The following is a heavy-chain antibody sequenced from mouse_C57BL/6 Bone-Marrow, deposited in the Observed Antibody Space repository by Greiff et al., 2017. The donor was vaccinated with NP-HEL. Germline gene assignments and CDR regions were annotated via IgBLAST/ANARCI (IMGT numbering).Heavy chain of an antibody. J-gene: IGHJ3*01. V-gene: IGHV1-4*01. CDR3: AIDGFLFAY. CDR2: INPSSGYT. Sequence: VNVVESGAELARPGASVKMSCKASGYTFTSYTMHWVKQRPGQGLEWIGYINPSSGYTTYNQKFKDKATLTADKSSSTAYMQLSRLTSEDSAVYYCAIDGFLFAYWGQGTLVTVSA. CDR1: GYTFTSYT. D-gene: IGHD2-3*01.